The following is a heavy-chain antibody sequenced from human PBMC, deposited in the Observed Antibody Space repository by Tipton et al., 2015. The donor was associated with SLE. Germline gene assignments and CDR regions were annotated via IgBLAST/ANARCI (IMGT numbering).Heavy chain of an antibody. CDR3: ARDGLGAFDI. CDR2: ISYDGSNK. Sequence: SLRLSCAASGFTFSSYAMHWVRQAPGKGLEWVAVISYDGSNKYYADSVKGRFTISRDNAKNSLYLQMNSLRAEDTAVYYCARDGLGAFDIWGQGTMVTVSS. CDR1: GFTFSSYA. J-gene: IGHJ3*02. V-gene: IGHV3-30-3*01. D-gene: IGHD3/OR15-3a*01.